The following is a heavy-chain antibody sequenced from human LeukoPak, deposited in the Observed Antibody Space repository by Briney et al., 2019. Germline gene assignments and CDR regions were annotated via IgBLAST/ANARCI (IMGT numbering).Heavy chain of an antibody. D-gene: IGHD3-16*01. J-gene: IGHJ4*02. Sequence: SETLSLTCTVSGGSISSSSYYWGWIRQPPGKGLEWIGSVYYSGSTYYNPSLKSRVTISVDTSKNQFSLKLSSVTAADTAVYYCARIRVGYFDYWGQGTLVTVSS. V-gene: IGHV4-39*01. CDR2: VYYSGST. CDR1: GGSISSSSYY. CDR3: ARIRVGYFDY.